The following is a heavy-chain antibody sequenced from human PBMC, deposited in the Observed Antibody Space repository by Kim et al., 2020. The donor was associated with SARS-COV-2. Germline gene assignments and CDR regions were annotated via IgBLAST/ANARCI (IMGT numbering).Heavy chain of an antibody. CDR3: ARDGGVAARHYYYYGMDV. Sequence: GVSLRLSCAASGFTVSSNYMSWVRQAPGKGLEWVSVIYSGGSTYYADSVKGRFTISRDNSKNTLYLQMNSLRAEDTAVYYCARDGGVAARHYYYYGMDVWGQGTTVTVSS. CDR2: IYSGGST. V-gene: IGHV3-66*01. D-gene: IGHD6-6*01. CDR1: GFTVSSNY. J-gene: IGHJ6*02.